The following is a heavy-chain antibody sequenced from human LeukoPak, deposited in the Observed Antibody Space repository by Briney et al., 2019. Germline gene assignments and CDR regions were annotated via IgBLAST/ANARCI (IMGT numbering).Heavy chain of an antibody. CDR2: ISSSGSTI. CDR3: ARARYRDAFDI. Sequence: GGSLRLSCAASGFTFNDYYMSWIRQAPGKGLEWVSYISSSGSTIYYAGSVKGRFTISRDNAKNSLYLQMNSLRAEDTAVYYCARARYRDAFDIWGQGTMVTVSS. D-gene: IGHD4-11*01. CDR1: GFTFNDYY. V-gene: IGHV3-11*01. J-gene: IGHJ3*02.